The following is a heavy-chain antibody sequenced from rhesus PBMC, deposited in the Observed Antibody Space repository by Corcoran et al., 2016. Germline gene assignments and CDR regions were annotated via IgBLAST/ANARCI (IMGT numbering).Heavy chain of an antibody. CDR3: TTQYCTGRGCWFDY. D-gene: IGHD2-21*01. J-gene: IGHJ4*01. CDR1: GFTFSDYY. V-gene: IGHV3S10*01. CDR2: IRNKADGWTG. Sequence: EVRLVESGGGLVQPGGSLRLSCAASGFTFSDYYMSLVRQAPGKGREWEGFIRNKADGWTGEYRGSVKGRVTMSREDSKNTLYLQMNSLKTEDTAVYYCTTQYCTGRGCWFDYWGQGVLVTVSS.